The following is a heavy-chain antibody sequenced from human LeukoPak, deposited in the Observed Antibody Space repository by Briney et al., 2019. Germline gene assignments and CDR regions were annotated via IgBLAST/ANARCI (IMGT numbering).Heavy chain of an antibody. CDR1: GFTFSSYS. CDR3: ARMRLRHAFDI. CDR2: ISSSSSYI. D-gene: IGHD4-17*01. V-gene: IGHV3-21*01. J-gene: IGHJ3*02. Sequence: GGSLRLSCAASGFTFSSYSMNWVRQAPGKGLEWVSSISSSSSYIYYADSVKGRFTISRDNAKNSLYLQMNSLRAEDTAVYYCARMRLRHAFDIWDQGTMVTVSS.